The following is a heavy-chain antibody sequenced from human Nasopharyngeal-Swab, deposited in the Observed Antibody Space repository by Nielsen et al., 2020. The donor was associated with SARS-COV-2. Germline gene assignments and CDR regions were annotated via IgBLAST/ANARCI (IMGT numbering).Heavy chain of an antibody. CDR1: GVSISSGSYY. V-gene: IGHV3-23*01. CDR3: ARFSRCDDDCPSDY. CDR2: ITSRGDRT. J-gene: IGHJ4*02. Sequence: ETLSLTCSVSGVSISSGSYYWSWIRQPAGKGLEWVASITSRGDRTYYGDSVKGRFTIFRENYKNTLYLQLNSLRAEDTARYYCARFSRCDDDCPSDYWGQGTLVTVSS. D-gene: IGHD2-21*02.